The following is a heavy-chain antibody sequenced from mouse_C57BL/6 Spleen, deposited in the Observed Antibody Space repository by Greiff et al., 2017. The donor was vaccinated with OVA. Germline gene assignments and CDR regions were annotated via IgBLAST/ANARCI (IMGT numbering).Heavy chain of an antibody. D-gene: IGHD2-4*01. CDR2: IYPGSGNT. J-gene: IGHJ1*03. CDR1: GYSFTSYY. V-gene: IGHV1-66*01. CDR3: ARSYDYDGYFDV. Sequence: QVQLQQPGAELVMPGASVKLSCKASGYSFTSYYIHWVKQRPGQGLEWIGWIYPGSGNTKYNEKFKGKATLTADTSSSTAYMQLSSLTSEDSAVYYCARSYDYDGYFDVWGTGTTVTVSS.